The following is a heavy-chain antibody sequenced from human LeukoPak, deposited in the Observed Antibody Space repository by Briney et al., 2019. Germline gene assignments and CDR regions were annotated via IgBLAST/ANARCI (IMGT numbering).Heavy chain of an antibody. J-gene: IGHJ3*02. D-gene: IGHD1-26*01. CDR3: ARVTGGSYYDAFDI. CDR2: ISSSSSYI. V-gene: IGHV3-21*01. Sequence: GGSLRLSCAASGFTFSSYSMNWVRQAPGKGLEWVSSISSSSSYIYYADSVKGRFTISRDNAKNSLYLQMNSLRDEDTAVYYCARVTGGSYYDAFDIWGQGTMVSVSS. CDR1: GFTFSSYS.